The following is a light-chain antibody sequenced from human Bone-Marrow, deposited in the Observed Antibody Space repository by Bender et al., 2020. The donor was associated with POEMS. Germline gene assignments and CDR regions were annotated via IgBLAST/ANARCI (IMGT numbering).Light chain of an antibody. CDR2: EVT. CDR3: SSYGGINNFYV. CDR1: SSDLGGSHY. Sequence: QSVLTQPPSASGSPGQSVTISCTGTSSDLGGSHYVSWYQHHPGKAPKLIIYEVTKRPSGVPDRFSGSKSGNTASLTVSGLRAEDAAYYYCSSYGGINNFYVFGTGTDVAVL. V-gene: IGLV2-8*01. J-gene: IGLJ1*01.